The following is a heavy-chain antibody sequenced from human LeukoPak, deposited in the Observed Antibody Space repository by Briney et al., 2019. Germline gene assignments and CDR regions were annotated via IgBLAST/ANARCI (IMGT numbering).Heavy chain of an antibody. CDR2: ISYDGSNK. J-gene: IGHJ4*02. CDR3: AKDEPHGSGWLY. D-gene: IGHD6-19*01. Sequence: PGGSLRLSCAASGFTFSSYGMHWVRQAPGKGLEWVAVISYDGSNKYYADSVKGRFTISRDSSKNTLYLQMNSLRAEDTAVYYCAKDEPHGSGWLYWGQGTLVTVSS. V-gene: IGHV3-30*18. CDR1: GFTFSSYG.